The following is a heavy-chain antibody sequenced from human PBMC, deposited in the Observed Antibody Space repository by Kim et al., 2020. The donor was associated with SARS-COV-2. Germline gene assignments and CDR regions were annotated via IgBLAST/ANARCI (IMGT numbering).Heavy chain of an antibody. J-gene: IGHJ4*02. Sequence: GGSLRLSCAASGFTFDDYAMHWVRQAPGKGLEWVSLISGDGGSTYYADSVKGRFTISRDNSKNSLYLQMNSLRTEDTALYYCAKDNRYFWSGFQYYFDYWGQGTLVTVSS. CDR3: AKDNRYFWSGFQYYFDY. V-gene: IGHV3-43*02. CDR1: GFTFDDYA. D-gene: IGHD3-3*01. CDR2: ISGDGGST.